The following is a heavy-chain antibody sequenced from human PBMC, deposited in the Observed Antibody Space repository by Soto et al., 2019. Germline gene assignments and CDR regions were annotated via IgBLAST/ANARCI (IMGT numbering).Heavy chain of an antibody. D-gene: IGHD2-2*01. Sequence: SETLSLTCTVSGGSISSGGYYWSWIRQHPGKGLEWIGYIYYNGSTYYNPSPKSRVTISVDTSKNQFSLKLSSVTAADTAVFYCSRIYWSSTSCYGGAVDIWGQGTTVTVSS. J-gene: IGHJ3*02. CDR1: GGSISSGGYY. CDR2: IYYNGST. CDR3: SRIYWSSTSCYGGAVDI. V-gene: IGHV4-31*03.